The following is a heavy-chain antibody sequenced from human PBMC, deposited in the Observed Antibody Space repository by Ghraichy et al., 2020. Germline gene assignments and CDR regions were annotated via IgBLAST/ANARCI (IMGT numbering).Heavy chain of an antibody. CDR2: INPSGGST. J-gene: IGHJ4*02. CDR3: ARDGEDTAMDQYYFDY. D-gene: IGHD5-18*01. Sequence: ASVKVSCKASGYTFTSYYMHWVRQAPGQGLEWMGIINPSGGSTSYAQKFQGRVTMTRDTSTSTVYMELSSLRSEDTAVYYCARDGEDTAMDQYYFDYWGQGTLVTVSS. V-gene: IGHV1-46*01. CDR1: GYTFTSYY.